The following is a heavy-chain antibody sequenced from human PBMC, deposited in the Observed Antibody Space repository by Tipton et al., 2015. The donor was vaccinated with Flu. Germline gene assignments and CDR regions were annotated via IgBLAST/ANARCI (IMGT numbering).Heavy chain of an antibody. D-gene: IGHD4-11*01. J-gene: IGHJ5*02. V-gene: IGHV4-39*07. CDR3: ERRDYSNYVSEPKNWFDP. Sequence: TLSLTCAVTGDSIRSSNYYWGWIRQPPGKGLEWIGNIFHSGDTNHNPSLKSRVTISVDTSKNQFSLKLSSVTAADTAVYYCERRDYSNYVSEPKNWFDPWGHGALVTVSS. CDR1: GDSIRSSNYY. CDR2: IFHSGDT.